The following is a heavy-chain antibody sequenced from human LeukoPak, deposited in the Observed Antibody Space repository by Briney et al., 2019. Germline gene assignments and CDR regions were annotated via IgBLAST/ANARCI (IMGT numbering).Heavy chain of an antibody. J-gene: IGHJ6*03. CDR1: GFSFDDYG. Sequence: GGSLRLSCAASGFSFDDYGMSWVRQAPGKGLEWVSGINWNGGSTRYADSVKGRFTISRDNAKNSLFLQMNSLRIEDTALYYCARAPRVPRELPLYYYYYMDVWGKGTTVTISS. D-gene: IGHD1-26*01. V-gene: IGHV3-20*04. CDR2: INWNGGST. CDR3: ARAPRVPRELPLYYYYYMDV.